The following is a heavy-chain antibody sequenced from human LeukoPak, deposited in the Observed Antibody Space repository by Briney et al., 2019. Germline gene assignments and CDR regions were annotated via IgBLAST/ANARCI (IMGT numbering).Heavy chain of an antibody. V-gene: IGHV4-4*07. D-gene: IGHD4-17*01. J-gene: IGHJ4*02. CDR1: GGSISSYY. CDR3: ARDARYGDLDY. Sequence: SETLSLTCTVSGGSISSYYWSWIRQPAGKGLEWIGRIYTSGSTNYNPSLKSRVTMSVDTSKNQLSLKLSSVTAADPAVYYCARDARYGDLDYWGQGTLVTVSS. CDR2: IYTSGST.